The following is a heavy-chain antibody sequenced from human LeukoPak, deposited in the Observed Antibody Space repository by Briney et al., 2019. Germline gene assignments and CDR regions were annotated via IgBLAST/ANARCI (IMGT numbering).Heavy chain of an antibody. Sequence: SETLSLTCTVSGGSISSSSYYWGWIRQPPGKGLEWIGSIYYSGSTNYNPSLKSRVTISVDTSKNQFSLKLSSVTAADTAVYYCARDGAEQQPGTNWFDPWGQGTLVTVSS. CDR1: GGSISSSSYY. V-gene: IGHV4-39*07. CDR2: IYYSGST. D-gene: IGHD6-13*01. CDR3: ARDGAEQQPGTNWFDP. J-gene: IGHJ5*02.